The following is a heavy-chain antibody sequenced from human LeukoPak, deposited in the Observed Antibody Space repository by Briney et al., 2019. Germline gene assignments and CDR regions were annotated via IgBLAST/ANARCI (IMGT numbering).Heavy chain of an antibody. V-gene: IGHV6-1*01. J-gene: IGHJ4*02. D-gene: IGHD3-9*01. CDR1: GDSVSSNSAA. Sequence: SQTLSLTCAISGDSVSSNSAAWNWIRQSPSRGLEWLGGTYYRSKWYNDYAVSVKSRITINPDTSKNQFSLQLNSVTPEETAVYYCARGGGSRLRYFDWLFPNWGQGTLVTVSS. CDR2: TYYRSKWYN. CDR3: ARGGGSRLRYFDWLFPN.